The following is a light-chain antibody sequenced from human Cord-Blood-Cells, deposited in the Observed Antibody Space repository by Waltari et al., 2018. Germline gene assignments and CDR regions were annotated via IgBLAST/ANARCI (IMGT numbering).Light chain of an antibody. CDR3: SSYTSSSTWV. J-gene: IGLJ3*02. V-gene: IGLV2-14*03. Sequence: QSALTQPASVSGSPGQSITLSCTGTSSDVGGYNYVSCYQQHPGKAPKLMIYDVSNRPSGVSNRFSGSKSGNTASLTISGLRAEDEADYYCSSYTSSSTWVFGGGTKLTVL. CDR2: DVS. CDR1: SSDVGGYNY.